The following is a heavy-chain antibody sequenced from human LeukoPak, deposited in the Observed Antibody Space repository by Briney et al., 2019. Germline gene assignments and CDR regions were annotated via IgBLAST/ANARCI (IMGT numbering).Heavy chain of an antibody. CDR1: GGSISSYY. J-gene: IGHJ2*01. Sequence: SETLSPTCTVSGGSISSYYWSWIRQPPGKGLEWLGYIYYSGSTNYNPSLKSRVTISVDTSKNQFSLKLSSVTAADTAVYYCAGVPHYYDSSGYDYWYFDLWGRGTLVTVSS. V-gene: IGHV4-59*01. CDR2: IYYSGST. D-gene: IGHD3-22*01. CDR3: AGVPHYYDSSGYDYWYFDL.